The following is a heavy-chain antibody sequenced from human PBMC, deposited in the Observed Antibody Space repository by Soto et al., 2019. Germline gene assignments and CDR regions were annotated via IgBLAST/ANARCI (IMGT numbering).Heavy chain of an antibody. CDR3: ARRYYNMDV. CDR2: IYSGGNT. J-gene: IGHJ6*02. Sequence: EVQLVETGGGLIQPGGSLRLSCAASGFTVSSNQMSWVRQAPGKGLEWVSVIYSGGNTYYAAYVKGRFTISRDNSKNTLYLQMNSLRAEDTAVYYCARRYYNMDVWGQGTTVTVSS. V-gene: IGHV3-53*02. CDR1: GFTVSSNQ.